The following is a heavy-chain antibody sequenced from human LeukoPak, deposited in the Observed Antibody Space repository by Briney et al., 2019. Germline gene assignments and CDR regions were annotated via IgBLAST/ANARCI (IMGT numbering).Heavy chain of an antibody. J-gene: IGHJ6*03. V-gene: IGHV4-38-2*01. Sequence: SETLSLTCAVSGYSISSGYYWGWIRQPPGKGLEWIWSIYHSGSTYYNPSLKSRVTISVDTSKNQFSLKLTSVTAADTSLYYCARSTGHYYYYYMDVWGKGTTVTVSS. CDR2: IYHSGST. CDR1: GYSISSGYY. CDR3: ARSTGHYYYYYMDV. D-gene: IGHD3-9*01.